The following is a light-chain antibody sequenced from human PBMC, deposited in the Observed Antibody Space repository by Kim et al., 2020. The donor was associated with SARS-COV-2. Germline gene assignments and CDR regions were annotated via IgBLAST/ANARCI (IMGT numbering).Light chain of an antibody. Sequence: GHSVTISCTGTSSDVGGYDYVSWYQQHPGKAPKLMIYDVLKRPSGVPDRFSGSKSGNTASLTISGLQAEDEADYYCCSYAGSYTWVFGGGTQLTV. V-gene: IGLV2-11*01. CDR1: SSDVGGYDY. CDR2: DVL. CDR3: CSYAGSYTWV. J-gene: IGLJ3*02.